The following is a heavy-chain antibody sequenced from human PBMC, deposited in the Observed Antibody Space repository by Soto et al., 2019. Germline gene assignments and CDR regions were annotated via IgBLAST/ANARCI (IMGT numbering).Heavy chain of an antibody. V-gene: IGHV3-48*03. D-gene: IGHD3-3*01. CDR1: GFTFSSFE. Sequence: PGGSLRLSCAASGFTFSSFEMNWVRQAPGKGPEWVSYIPSSGGTIYYADSVKGRFTTSRDNAKNSPFLQMNSLRADDTAIYYCARDGTGDFWSGYFTSFDYWGQGTLVTVSS. CDR2: IPSSGGTI. CDR3: ARDGTGDFWSGYFTSFDY. J-gene: IGHJ4*02.